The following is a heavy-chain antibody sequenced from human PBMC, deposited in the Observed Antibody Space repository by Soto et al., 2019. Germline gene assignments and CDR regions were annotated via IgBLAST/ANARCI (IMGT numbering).Heavy chain of an antibody. Sequence: PGGSLRLSCVASGFTFSSYSMVWVGQAPGKGLQWVSYIFATSTSIYYADSVKGRFTVSRDNSQSTLYLQMNSLRAEDTAVYYCAKGETTVQPYYYYGMDVWGQGTTVTVSS. CDR3: AKGETTVQPYYYYGMDV. D-gene: IGHD4-4*01. CDR2: IFATSTSI. V-gene: IGHV3-48*04. CDR1: GFTFSSYS. J-gene: IGHJ6*02.